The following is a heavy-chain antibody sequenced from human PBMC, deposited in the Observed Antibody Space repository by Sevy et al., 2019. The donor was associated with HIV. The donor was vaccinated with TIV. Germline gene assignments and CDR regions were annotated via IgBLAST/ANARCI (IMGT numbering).Heavy chain of an antibody. J-gene: IGHJ4*02. D-gene: IGHD6-13*01. CDR2: IKQGGDTK. Sequence: GGSLRLSCAASGLTFSNYWMAWVRQAPGKGLEWVANIKQGGDTKHYVDSVKGRFTISRDNAKNLVFLQMNTLTAEDMAVYYCARDEYGSLDYWGQGILVTVSS. CDR3: ARDEYGSLDY. CDR1: GLTFSNYW. V-gene: IGHV3-7*01.